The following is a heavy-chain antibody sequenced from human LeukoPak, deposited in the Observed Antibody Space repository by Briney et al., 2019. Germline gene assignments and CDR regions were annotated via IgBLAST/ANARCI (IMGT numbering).Heavy chain of an antibody. V-gene: IGHV3-66*01. CDR1: GFTVSSNY. J-gene: IGHJ6*04. CDR3: ATRDKGYYYGMDV. Sequence: PGGSLRLSCAASGFTVSSNYMTWVRQAPGKGLEWVSIISGGGSAYYADSVKGRFTISRDSSKNTLYLQMNSLRAEDTAVYYCATRDKGYYYGMDVWGKGPTVTVSS. CDR2: ISGGGSA. D-gene: IGHD5-24*01.